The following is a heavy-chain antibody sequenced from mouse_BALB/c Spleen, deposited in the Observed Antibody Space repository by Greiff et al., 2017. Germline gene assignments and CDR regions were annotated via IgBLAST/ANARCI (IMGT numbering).Heavy chain of an antibody. D-gene: IGHD3-1*01. CDR3: NAWGSSGWFAY. CDR2: IVPENGGT. CDR1: GYTFKDYY. V-gene: IGHV14-4*02. Sequence: VQLKQSGAELVRPGASVKLSCTATGYTFKDYYMHWVKQRPEQGLEWIGWIVPENGGTEYAAKFQGKATMTADTSSNTAYLQLSSLTSEDTAVYYCNAWGSSGWFAYWGQGTLVTVSA. J-gene: IGHJ3*01.